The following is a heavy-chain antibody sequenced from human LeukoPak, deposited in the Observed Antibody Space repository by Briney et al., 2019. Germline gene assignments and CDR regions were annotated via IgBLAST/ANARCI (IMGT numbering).Heavy chain of an antibody. Sequence: PGGSLRLSCAASGFTFSSYSMNWVRQAPGKGLEWVSSISSSSSYIYYADSVKGRFTTSRDNAKNSLYLQTNSLRAEDTAVYYCARMSSSWATRTWGQGTLVTVSS. J-gene: IGHJ5*02. CDR3: ARMSSSWATRT. V-gene: IGHV3-21*01. CDR2: ISSSSSYI. CDR1: GFTFSSYS. D-gene: IGHD5-24*01.